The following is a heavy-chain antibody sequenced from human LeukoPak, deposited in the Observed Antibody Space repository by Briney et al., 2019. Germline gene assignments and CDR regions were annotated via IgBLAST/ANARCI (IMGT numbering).Heavy chain of an antibody. V-gene: IGHV3-23*01. CDR3: AKVPVWQQLVDY. Sequence: GGSLRLSCAASGFTFSSYVMSWFRQAPARGLEWVSGISGSGGSTYYADSVKGRFTISRDNSKSTLYLQMNSLRAEDTAVYYCAKVPVWQQLVDYWGQGTLVTVSS. D-gene: IGHD6-13*01. CDR2: ISGSGGST. J-gene: IGHJ4*02. CDR1: GFTFSSYV.